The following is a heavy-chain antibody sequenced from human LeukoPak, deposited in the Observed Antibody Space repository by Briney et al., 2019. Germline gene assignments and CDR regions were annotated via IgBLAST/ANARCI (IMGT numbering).Heavy chain of an antibody. Sequence: ASVKVSCKASGYTFTSYAMHWVRQAPGQRLEWMGWINAGNGNTKYSQEFQGRVTITRDTSASTAYMELSRLRSDDTAVYYCARGRKGTPLDYWGQGTLVTVSS. CDR2: INAGNGNT. CDR3: ARGRKGTPLDY. CDR1: GYTFTSYA. V-gene: IGHV1-3*01. D-gene: IGHD1-1*01. J-gene: IGHJ4*02.